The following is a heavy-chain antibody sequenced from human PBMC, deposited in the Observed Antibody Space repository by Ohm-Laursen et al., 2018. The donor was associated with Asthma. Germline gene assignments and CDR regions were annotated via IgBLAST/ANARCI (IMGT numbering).Heavy chain of an antibody. Sequence: ASVKVSCKASGYTFTSYAMHWVRQAPGQRLEWMGWINAGNGNTKYSQKFQGRVTITRDTSASTAYMELSSLRSEDTAVYYCARAPNYYDSSGYSYWGQGTLVTVSS. V-gene: IGHV1-3*01. D-gene: IGHD3-22*01. J-gene: IGHJ4*02. CDR3: ARAPNYYDSSGYSY. CDR1: GYTFTSYA. CDR2: INAGNGNT.